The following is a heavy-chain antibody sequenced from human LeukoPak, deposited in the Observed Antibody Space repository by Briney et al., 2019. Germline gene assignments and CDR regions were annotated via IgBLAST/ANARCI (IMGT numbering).Heavy chain of an antibody. CDR3: ASMPGSGSYYDPQNWFDP. Sequence: SETLSLTCTVSGGSLSSGSYYWSWLRQPPGKGLEWIGYIYYSGSTNYNPSLKSRVTISVDTSKNQFSLKLSSVTAADTAVYYCASMPGSGSYYDPQNWFDPWGQGTLVTVSS. D-gene: IGHD3-10*01. J-gene: IGHJ5*02. CDR2: IYYSGST. CDR1: GGSLSSGSYY. V-gene: IGHV4-61*01.